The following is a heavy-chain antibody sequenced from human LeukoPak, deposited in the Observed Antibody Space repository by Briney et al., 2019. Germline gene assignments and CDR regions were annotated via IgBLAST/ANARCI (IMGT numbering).Heavy chain of an antibody. Sequence: TPSETLSLTCAVYGGSFSGYYLSWIRQPPGKGLEWIGEINHSGSTNYNPSLKSRVTISVDTSKNQFSLKLSSVTAADTAVYYCASGPMVIKAFDIWGQGTMVTVSS. CDR3: ASGPMVIKAFDI. J-gene: IGHJ3*02. D-gene: IGHD3-22*01. CDR1: GGSFSGYY. CDR2: INHSGST. V-gene: IGHV4-34*01.